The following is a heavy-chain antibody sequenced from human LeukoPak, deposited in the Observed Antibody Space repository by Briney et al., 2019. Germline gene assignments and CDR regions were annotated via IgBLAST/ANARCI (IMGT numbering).Heavy chain of an antibody. Sequence: GESLKISCKASEYTFTNYWIAWVRPLPGKGLEYMGIIYPGDSDTRYTPSFQGQVTISADKSIRAAYLQWSSLKASDTAIYYCARREGTAYSSSWYPFDLWGQGTMVTVSS. V-gene: IGHV5-51*01. CDR3: ARREGTAYSSSWYPFDL. D-gene: IGHD6-13*01. J-gene: IGHJ4*02. CDR1: EYTFTNYW. CDR2: IYPGDSDT.